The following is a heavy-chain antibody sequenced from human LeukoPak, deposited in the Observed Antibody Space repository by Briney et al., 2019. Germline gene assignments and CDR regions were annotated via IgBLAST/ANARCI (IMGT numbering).Heavy chain of an antibody. CDR2: ITWKSGTI. CDR1: GFTLDDYA. V-gene: IGHV3-9*01. J-gene: IGHJ4*02. D-gene: IGHD2-21*01. Sequence: GGSLRLSCAASGFTLDDYAMQWVRHARGKGVEWVSGITWKSGTIVYADCVKGRFNIARENAKNSLYLQMNSLRADDTALYYCVKGDRGHSVPDYWGQGTPVTVSS. CDR3: VKGDRGHSVPDY.